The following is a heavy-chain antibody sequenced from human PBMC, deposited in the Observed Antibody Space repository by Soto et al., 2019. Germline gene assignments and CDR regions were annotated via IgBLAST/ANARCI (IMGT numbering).Heavy chain of an antibody. V-gene: IGHV4-61*01. D-gene: IGHD1-1*01. J-gene: IGHJ3*02. Sequence: ASETLSLTCAVYGGFVCSGSDYWSCIRQPPGKGLEWIGEMSHSGGTHFNPSLKSRVTISVDTSKNQFSLKMSSVTAADTALYYCARVERGTATTVVDALDIWGPGTMVTLSS. CDR3: ARVERGTATTVVDALDI. CDR2: MSHSGGT. CDR1: GGFVCSGSDY.